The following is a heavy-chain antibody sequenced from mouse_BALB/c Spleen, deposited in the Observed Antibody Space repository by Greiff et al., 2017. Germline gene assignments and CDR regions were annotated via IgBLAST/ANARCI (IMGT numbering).Heavy chain of an antibody. J-gene: IGHJ2*01. Sequence: LKQPGSELVRPGASVKLSCKASGYTFTSYWMHWVKQRHGQGLEWIGNIYPGSGSTNYDEKFKSKGTLTVDTSSSTAYMHLSSLTSEDSAVYYCTRENWAFDYWGQGTTLTVSS. V-gene: IGHV1S22*01. D-gene: IGHD4-1*01. CDR1: GYTFTSYW. CDR3: TRENWAFDY. CDR2: IYPGSGST.